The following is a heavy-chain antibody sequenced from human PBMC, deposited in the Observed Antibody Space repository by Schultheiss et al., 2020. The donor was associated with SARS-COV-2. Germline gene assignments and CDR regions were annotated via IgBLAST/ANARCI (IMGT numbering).Heavy chain of an antibody. CDR1: GGSISSSSYY. Sequence: SETLSLTCTVSGGSISSSSYYWGWIRQPPGKGLEWIGYIYYSGSTNYNPSLKSRVTISVDTSKNQFSLKLSSVTAADTAVYYCARESSILTGPVDYWGQGTLVTVSS. CDR3: ARESSILTGPVDY. CDR2: IYYSGST. V-gene: IGHV4-61*01. D-gene: IGHD3-9*01. J-gene: IGHJ4*02.